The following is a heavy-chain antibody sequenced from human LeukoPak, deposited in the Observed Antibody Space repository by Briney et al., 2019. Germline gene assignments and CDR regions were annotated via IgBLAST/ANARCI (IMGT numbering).Heavy chain of an antibody. CDR3: ATTSGTSGVDS. J-gene: IGHJ4*02. V-gene: IGHV4-61*05. Sequence: SETLSLTCSVSGGAIRGGYYWGWIRQPPGKGLEWIGYIHNSRGTYYDPSLTSRVTMSIDTSKNQFSLNLSSVTAADTAVYYCATTSGTSGVDSWGQGTLVTVSS. CDR1: GGAIRGGYY. CDR2: IHNSRGT.